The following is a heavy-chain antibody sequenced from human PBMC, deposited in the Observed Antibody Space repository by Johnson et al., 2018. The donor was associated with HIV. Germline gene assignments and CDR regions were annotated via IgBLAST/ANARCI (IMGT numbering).Heavy chain of an antibody. CDR1: GFTFDDYT. J-gene: IGHJ3*02. CDR3: ARIRVLVGATSGAFDI. CDR2: ISWDGGST. V-gene: IGHV3-43*01. Sequence: VQLVESGGVVVQPGGSLRLSCAASGFTFDDYTMHWVRQAPGKGLEWVSLISWDGGSTYYADSVKGRFTISRDNSKNTLYLQMNSLRAEDTAVYYCARIRVLVGATSGAFDIWGQGTMVTVSS. D-gene: IGHD1-26*01.